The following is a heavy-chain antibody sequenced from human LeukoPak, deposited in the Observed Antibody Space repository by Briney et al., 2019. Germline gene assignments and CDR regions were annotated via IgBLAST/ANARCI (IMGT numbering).Heavy chain of an antibody. J-gene: IGHJ2*01. CDR1: GYTFTGYY. CDR2: INPNSGGT. V-gene: IGHV1-2*02. CDR3: ARSPADTGSYSQWYFDL. Sequence: ASVKVSCKASGYTFTGYYIHLVRQAPGQGLEWMGWINPNSGGTIYAQKFQGRVTMTRDTSISTVYMDLSRLRSDDTAVYYCARSPADTGSYSQWYFDLWGRGTLVTVSS. D-gene: IGHD1-26*01.